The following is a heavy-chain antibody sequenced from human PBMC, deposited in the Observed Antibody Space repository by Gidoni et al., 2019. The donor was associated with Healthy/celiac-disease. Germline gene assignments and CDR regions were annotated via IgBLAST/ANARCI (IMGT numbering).Heavy chain of an antibody. CDR2: ISYDGSNK. Sequence: QVQLVEAGGGVVQPGRSLRLSCAASGFPFSSYGMPWVRQAPGKGLEWLAVISYDGSNKYYADSVKGRFTISRDNSKNTLYLQMNSLRAEDTAVYYCAKDGPEQLVSIVYWGQGTLVTVSS. D-gene: IGHD6-13*01. CDR1: GFPFSSYG. CDR3: AKDGPEQLVSIVY. J-gene: IGHJ4*02. V-gene: IGHV3-30*18.